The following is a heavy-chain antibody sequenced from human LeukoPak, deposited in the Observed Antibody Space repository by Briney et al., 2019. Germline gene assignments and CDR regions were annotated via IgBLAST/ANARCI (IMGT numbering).Heavy chain of an antibody. CDR2: IKQDGSEK. CDR3: AKPYFLLRYFAADY. CDR1: GFTFSSYW. D-gene: IGHD3-9*01. Sequence: PGGSLRLSCAASGFTFSSYWMSWVRQAPGKGLEWVANIKQDGSEKYYVDSVKGRFTISRDNSKNTLYLQMNSLRAEDTAVYYCAKPYFLLRYFAADYWGQGTLVTVSS. J-gene: IGHJ4*02. V-gene: IGHV3-7*03.